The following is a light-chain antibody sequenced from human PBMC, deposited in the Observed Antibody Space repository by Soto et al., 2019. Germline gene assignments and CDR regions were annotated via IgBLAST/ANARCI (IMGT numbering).Light chain of an antibody. J-gene: IGKJ3*01. CDR2: DAS. CDR1: QDISNY. CDR3: QQYDHLPFT. V-gene: IGKV1-33*01. Sequence: DIQMTQSPSSLSASVRDRVTITCQASQDISNYLNWYQQKPGKAPKLLICDASNLEPGVPSRFSGSGSGTDFTFTISSLQPEDIATHYCQQYDHLPFTVGPGTKVDIK.